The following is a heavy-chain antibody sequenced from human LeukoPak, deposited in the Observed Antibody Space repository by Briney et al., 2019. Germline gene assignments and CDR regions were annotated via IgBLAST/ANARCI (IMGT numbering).Heavy chain of an antibody. CDR1: GGSFGGYY. CDR2: INHSGST. J-gene: IGHJ5*02. Sequence: PSETLSLTCAVYGGSFGGYYWSWIRQPPGKGLEWIGEINHSGSTNYNPSLKSRVTISVDTSKNQFSLKLSSVTAADTAVYYCARGNSGSYYRGSCWFDPWGQGTLVTVSS. V-gene: IGHV4-34*01. D-gene: IGHD1-26*01. CDR3: ARGNSGSYYRGSCWFDP.